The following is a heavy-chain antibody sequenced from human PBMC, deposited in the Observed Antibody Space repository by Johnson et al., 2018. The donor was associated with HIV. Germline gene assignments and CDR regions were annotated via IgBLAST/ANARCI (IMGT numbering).Heavy chain of an antibody. V-gene: IGHV3-23*04. D-gene: IGHD3/OR15-3a*01. CDR1: GFTFSSYA. J-gene: IGHJ3*02. CDR3: AKDVEFWTLASSAFDI. Sequence: VQLVESGGGVVQPGRSLRLSCAASGFTFSSYAMSWVRQAPGKGLEWVSVISGRGDSTHYADSVKGRFTISRDNSKNTLYLQMNSLRAEDTTVYYCAKDVEFWTLASSAFDIWGQGTMVTVSS. CDR2: ISGRGDST.